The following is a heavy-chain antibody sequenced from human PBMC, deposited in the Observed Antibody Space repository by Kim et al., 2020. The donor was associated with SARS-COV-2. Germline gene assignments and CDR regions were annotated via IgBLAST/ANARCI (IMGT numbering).Heavy chain of an antibody. V-gene: IGHV3-74*01. CDR3: ASLSPVYVWYKVDY. D-gene: IGHD3-16*01. Sequence: ADAVKGRYTTSRDNARNTLYVHMHSQRAEDTAVYYCASLSPVYVWYKVDYWGQGTLVTVSS. J-gene: IGHJ4*02.